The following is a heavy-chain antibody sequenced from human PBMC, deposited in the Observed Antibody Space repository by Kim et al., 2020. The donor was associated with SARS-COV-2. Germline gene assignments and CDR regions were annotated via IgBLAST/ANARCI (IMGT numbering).Heavy chain of an antibody. V-gene: IGHV1-69*13. Sequence: SVKVSCKTSGGSINTYLMIWVRQAPGQGLEWMGGIIPIYGTPNYAQRFRGRLTITADESENIAYMELNSLRSEDTAIYYCARGEDYCSGGMCYSNFDFWGQGTPVTVSS. J-gene: IGHJ4*02. D-gene: IGHD2-15*01. CDR1: GGSINTYL. CDR3: ARGEDYCSGGMCYSNFDF. CDR2: IIPIYGTP.